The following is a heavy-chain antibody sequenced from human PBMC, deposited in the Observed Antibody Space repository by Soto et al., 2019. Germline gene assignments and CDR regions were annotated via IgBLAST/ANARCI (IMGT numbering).Heavy chain of an antibody. D-gene: IGHD3-3*01. CDR1: GYTFTSYG. Sequence: ASVKVSCKASGYTFTSYGISWVRQAPGQGLEWMGWISAYNGNTNYAQKLQGRVTMTTDTSTSTAYMELRSLRSDDTAVYYCARPPRGTIFGVVIPPYFDYWAREPWSPSPQ. CDR3: ARPPRGTIFGVVIPPYFDY. J-gene: IGHJ4*02. V-gene: IGHV1-18*01. CDR2: ISAYNGNT.